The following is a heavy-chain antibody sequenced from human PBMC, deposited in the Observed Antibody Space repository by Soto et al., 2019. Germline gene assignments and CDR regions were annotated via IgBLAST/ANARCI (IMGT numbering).Heavy chain of an antibody. CDR2: VSYTGNT. Sequence: QVQLQESGPGLMQPSQTLSLTCTVSGGSIGSGGYWWSWIRQHPGRGLEWIGFVSYTGNTQYNPSLXRXXNISVDTSTKQFSLKLSSVTAADTAVYYCARGTLVWGQGTLVTVSS. CDR1: GGSIGSGGYW. V-gene: IGHV4-31*03. J-gene: IGHJ4*02. CDR3: ARGTLV. D-gene: IGHD2-2*01.